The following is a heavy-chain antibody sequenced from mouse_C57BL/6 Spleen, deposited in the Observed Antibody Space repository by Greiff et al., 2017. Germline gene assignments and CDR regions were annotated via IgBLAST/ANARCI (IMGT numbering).Heavy chain of an antibody. CDR2: IDPETGGT. CDR3: TNYYGSIYAMDY. D-gene: IGHD1-1*01. V-gene: IGHV1-15*01. CDR1: GYTFTDYE. J-gene: IGHJ4*01. Sequence: QVQLKESGAELVRPGASVTLSCKASGYTFTDYEMHWVKQTPVHGLEWIGAIDPETGGTAYNQKFKGKAILNADKSSSTAYMELRSLTSEDSAVYYCTNYYGSIYAMDYWGQGTSVTVSS.